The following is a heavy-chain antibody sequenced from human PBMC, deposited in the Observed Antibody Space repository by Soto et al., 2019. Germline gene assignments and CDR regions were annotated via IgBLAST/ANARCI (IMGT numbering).Heavy chain of an antibody. V-gene: IGHV4-30-2*01. Sequence: QLQLQESGSGLVKPSQTLSLTCAVSGGSISSGGYSWSWIRQPPGKGLDWIGYIYHSGSTYYNPSLKSRVTISVDRSKNQFSLKLSSVTAADTAVYYCARVDGDSSGLFDYWGQGTLVTVSS. CDR3: ARVDGDSSGLFDY. D-gene: IGHD3-22*01. CDR1: GGSISSGGYS. J-gene: IGHJ4*02. CDR2: IYHSGST.